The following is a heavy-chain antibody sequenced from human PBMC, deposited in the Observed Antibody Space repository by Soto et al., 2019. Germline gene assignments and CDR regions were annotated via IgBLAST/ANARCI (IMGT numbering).Heavy chain of an antibody. CDR3: ARGNQYYYGSGSYYNNWFDP. V-gene: IGHV4-39*07. Sequence: SETLSLTXIVSGCSISSSSYYWGWIRQPPGKGLEWIGSIYYSGSTYYNASLKSRVTISVDTSKNQFSLKLSSVTAADTAVYYCARGNQYYYGSGSYYNNWFDPWGQGTLVTVSS. CDR1: GCSISSSSYY. CDR2: IYYSGST. D-gene: IGHD3-10*01. J-gene: IGHJ5*02.